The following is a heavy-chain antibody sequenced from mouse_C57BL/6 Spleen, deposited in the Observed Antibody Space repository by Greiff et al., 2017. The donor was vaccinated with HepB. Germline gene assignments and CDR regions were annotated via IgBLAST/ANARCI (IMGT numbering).Heavy chain of an antibody. CDR1: GYTFTGYW. Sequence: QVQLQQSGAELMKPGASVKLSCKATGYTFTGYWIEWVKQRPGHGLEWIGEILPGSGSTNYNEKFKGKATFTADTSSNTAYMQLSSLTTEDSAIYYCARRADGSSYDYYAMDYWGQGTSVTVSS. V-gene: IGHV1-9*01. J-gene: IGHJ4*01. D-gene: IGHD1-1*01. CDR2: ILPGSGST. CDR3: ARRADGSSYDYYAMDY.